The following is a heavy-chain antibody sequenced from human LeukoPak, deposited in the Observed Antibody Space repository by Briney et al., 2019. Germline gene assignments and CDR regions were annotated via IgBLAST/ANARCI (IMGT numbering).Heavy chain of an antibody. CDR3: ARYPTYYYDSSGYKEGSYFDY. Sequence: AGGSLRLSCAASGFTFGDYGMSWVRQAPGKGLEWVSGINWNGGSTGYADSVKGRFTISRDNAKNSLYLQMNSLRAGDTALYYCARYPTYYYDSSGYKEGSYFDYWGQGTLVTVSS. J-gene: IGHJ4*02. V-gene: IGHV3-20*04. CDR1: GFTFGDYG. D-gene: IGHD3-22*01. CDR2: INWNGGST.